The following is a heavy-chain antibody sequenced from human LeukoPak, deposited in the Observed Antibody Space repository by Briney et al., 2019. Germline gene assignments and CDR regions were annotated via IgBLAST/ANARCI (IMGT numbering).Heavy chain of an antibody. Sequence: ASVKVSCKASGYTFTSYYMHWVRQAPGQGLERMGIINPSGGSTSYAQKFQGRVTMTRDTSTSTVYMELSSLRSEDTAVYYCARPGTEHPYGMDVWGQGTTVTVSS. CDR2: INPSGGST. J-gene: IGHJ6*02. V-gene: IGHV1-46*01. CDR3: ARPGTEHPYGMDV. CDR1: GYTFTSYY.